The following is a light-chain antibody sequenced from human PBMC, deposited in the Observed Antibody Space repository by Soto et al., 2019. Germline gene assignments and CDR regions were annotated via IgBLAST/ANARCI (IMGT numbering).Light chain of an antibody. CDR2: SAS. CDR1: QSISTW. J-gene: IGKJ4*01. Sequence: DIQMTQSPSSVSASVGDRVSITCRASQSISTWLAWYQQKPGKAPKLLIHSASRLHSGVPSRFSVSGFGTDFSLTISSLQPEDFAPYYCQQSNSFPFTFGGGTKVDIK. V-gene: IGKV1-12*02. CDR3: QQSNSFPFT.